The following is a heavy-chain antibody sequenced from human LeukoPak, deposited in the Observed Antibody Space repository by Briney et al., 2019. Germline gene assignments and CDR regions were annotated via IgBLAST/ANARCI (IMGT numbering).Heavy chain of an antibody. V-gene: IGHV3-7*01. Sequence: GGSLRLSCAASGFTFSSYWMSWVRQAPGKGLEWVANIKQDGSEKYYVDSVKGRFTISRDNAKNSLYLQMNSLRAEDTAVYYCARDSAYRYYYMDVWGKGTTVTVSS. J-gene: IGHJ6*03. CDR2: IKQDGSEK. CDR1: GFTFSSYW. D-gene: IGHD3-10*01. CDR3: ARDSAYRYYYMDV.